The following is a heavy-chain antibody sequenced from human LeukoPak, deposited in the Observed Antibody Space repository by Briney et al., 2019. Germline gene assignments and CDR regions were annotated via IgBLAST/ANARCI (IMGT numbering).Heavy chain of an antibody. J-gene: IGHJ4*02. D-gene: IGHD1-14*01. Sequence: ASVKVSCKASGYTFTSCAIQWVRPAPGQRLHWMGWSNAGHGNTKYSQKFHGRVTITSDTSASTAYKELSSLRSEDTDVYYCARGARFPQPLPEYWGQGTLLTVPS. CDR1: GYTFTSCA. CDR2: SNAGHGNT. V-gene: IGHV1-3*01. CDR3: ARGARFPQPLPEY.